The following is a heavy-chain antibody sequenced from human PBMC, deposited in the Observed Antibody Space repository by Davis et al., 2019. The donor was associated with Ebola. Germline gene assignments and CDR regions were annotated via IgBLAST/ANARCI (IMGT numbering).Heavy chain of an antibody. CDR3: ARVRQQLVDDGFDM. CDR2: IHHSGST. V-gene: IGHV4-59*01. J-gene: IGHJ3*02. Sequence: MPGGSLRLSCTVSGGSISSYYWTWIRQPPGKGLEWIGYIHHSGSTNYNPSLKSRVTISVDTSKNQFSLKLTSGTAADTAVYYCARVRQQLVDDGFDMWGQGTLVTVSS. CDR1: GGSISSYY. D-gene: IGHD6-13*01.